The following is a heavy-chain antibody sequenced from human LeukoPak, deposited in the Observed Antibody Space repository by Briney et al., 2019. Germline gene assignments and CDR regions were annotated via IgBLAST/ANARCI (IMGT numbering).Heavy chain of an antibody. J-gene: IGHJ4*02. CDR3: ATGVVVIHSFDY. D-gene: IGHD3-22*01. CDR1: GYTFTGYY. Sequence: APVKVSCKASGYTFTGYYMHWVRQAPGQGLEWMGWINPNSGGTNYAQKVQGRVTMTEDTSTDTAYMELSSLRSEDTAVYYCATGVVVIHSFDYWGQGTLVTVSS. CDR2: INPNSGGT. V-gene: IGHV1-2*02.